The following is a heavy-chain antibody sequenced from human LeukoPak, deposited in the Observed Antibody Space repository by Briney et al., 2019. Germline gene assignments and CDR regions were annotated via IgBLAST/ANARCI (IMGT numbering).Heavy chain of an antibody. CDR1: GYTFTGYY. Sequence: ASVKVSCKASGYTFTGYYMHWVRQAPGQGLEWVGWINPNSGGTNYAQKFQGRVTMTRDTSISTAYMELSRLRSDDTAVYYCARGRAVAGKNDAFDIWGQGTMVTVSS. CDR2: INPNSGGT. D-gene: IGHD6-19*01. J-gene: IGHJ3*02. CDR3: ARGRAVAGKNDAFDI. V-gene: IGHV1-2*02.